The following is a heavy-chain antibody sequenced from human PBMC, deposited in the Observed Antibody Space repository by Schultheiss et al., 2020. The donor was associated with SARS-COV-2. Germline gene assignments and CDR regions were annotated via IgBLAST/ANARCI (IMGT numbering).Heavy chain of an antibody. CDR3: ARGRYCSGGSCQYYGMDV. CDR1: GGSFSGYY. V-gene: IGHV4-59*12. J-gene: IGHJ6*02. CDR2: IYYSGST. D-gene: IGHD2-15*01. Sequence: SETLSLTCAVYGGSFSGYYWSWIRQPPGKGLEWIGYIYYSGSTNYNPSLKSRVTISVDTSKNQFSLQLNSVTPEDTAVYYCARGRYCSGGSCQYYGMDVWGQGTTVTVSS.